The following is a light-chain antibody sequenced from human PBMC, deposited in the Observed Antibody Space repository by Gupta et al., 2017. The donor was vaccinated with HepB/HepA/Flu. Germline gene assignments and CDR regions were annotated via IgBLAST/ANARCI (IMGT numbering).Light chain of an antibody. V-gene: IGKV1-5*03. Sequence: DIQMTQSPSTLSASVGDSVTITCRASQNINFLLAWFQQKPGRARKLLMYGASTLDRGVPSRFSGSGSGTQFTLTISSLQSDDIATYYCQEESSSSWTFGQGTKVEI. CDR3: QEESSSSWT. J-gene: IGKJ1*01. CDR1: QNINFL. CDR2: GAS.